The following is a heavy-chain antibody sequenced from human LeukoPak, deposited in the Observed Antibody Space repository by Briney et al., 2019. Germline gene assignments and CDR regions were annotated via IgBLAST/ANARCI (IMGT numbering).Heavy chain of an antibody. Sequence: PSETLSLTCTVPGVSINGRSHSWGWIRQPPGKDLEWIATISSTGSAFHNPSLKSRVTISVDTSKNQFSLKLSSVAAADTAVYYCARGGVISGSYRTYYYYYMDVWGKGTTVTVSS. CDR3: ARGGVISGSYRTYYYYYMDV. CDR1: GVSINGRSHS. D-gene: IGHD1-26*01. CDR2: ISSTGSA. J-gene: IGHJ6*03. V-gene: IGHV4-39*07.